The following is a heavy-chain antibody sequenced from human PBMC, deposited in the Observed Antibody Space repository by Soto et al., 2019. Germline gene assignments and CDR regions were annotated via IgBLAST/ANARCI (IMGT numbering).Heavy chain of an antibody. CDR3: ARRYGSAFDI. CDR1: GGSISSYY. J-gene: IGHJ3*02. V-gene: IGHV4-59*01. CDR2: IFYSGST. Sequence: QVQLQESGPGLVKPSETLSLTCTVSGGSISSYYWSWIRQPPGKGLEWIGYIFYSGSTNYNPSLKGRVPISVDTSKNQFSLKLSSVTAADTAVYYCARRYGSAFDIWGHGTMVTVSS. D-gene: IGHD4-17*01.